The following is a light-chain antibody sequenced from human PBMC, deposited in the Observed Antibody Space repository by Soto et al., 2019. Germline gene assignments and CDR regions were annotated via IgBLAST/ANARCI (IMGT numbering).Light chain of an antibody. V-gene: IGLV1-40*01. CDR1: SSNIGAGYD. CDR3: QSSDSSLSGFYV. CDR2: GNS. J-gene: IGLJ1*01. Sequence: QSVLTQPPSVSGAPGQRVTISCTGSSSNIGAGYDVHWYQQLPGTAPKLLIYGNSNRPSGVPDRFSGSKSGTSASLAITGLQAEDEADYCCQSSDSSLSGFYVFGTGTKLTVL.